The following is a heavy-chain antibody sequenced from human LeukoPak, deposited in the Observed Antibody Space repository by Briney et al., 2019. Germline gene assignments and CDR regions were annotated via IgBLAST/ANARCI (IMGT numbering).Heavy chain of an antibody. CDR3: ARGENTVGATDFDY. J-gene: IGHJ4*02. D-gene: IGHD1-26*01. CDR2: IYYSRST. CDR1: GGSISSSSYY. Sequence: SETLSLTCTASGGSISSSSYYWGWIRQPPGKGLEWIGSIYYSRSTYYNPSLKSRVTISVDTSKNQFSLKLSSVTAADTAVYYCARGENTVGATDFDYWGQGTLVTVSS. V-gene: IGHV4-39*07.